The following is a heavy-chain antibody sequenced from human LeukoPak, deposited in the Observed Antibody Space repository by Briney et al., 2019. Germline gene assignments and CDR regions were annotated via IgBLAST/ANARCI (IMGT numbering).Heavy chain of an antibody. Sequence: GGPLRLSCAASGFTVSSNYMSWVRQAPGKGLEWVSAISGSGGSTYYADSVKGRFTISRDNSKNTLYLQMNSLRAEDTAVYYCAKVTRSMAGDFDYWGQGTLVTVSS. CDR1: GFTVSSNY. V-gene: IGHV3-23*01. J-gene: IGHJ4*02. CDR2: ISGSGGST. D-gene: IGHD5-24*01. CDR3: AKVTRSMAGDFDY.